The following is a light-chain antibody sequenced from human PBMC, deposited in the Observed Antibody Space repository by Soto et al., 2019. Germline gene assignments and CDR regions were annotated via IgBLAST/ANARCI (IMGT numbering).Light chain of an antibody. J-gene: IGKJ1*01. CDR2: KAS. V-gene: IGKV1-5*03. CDR3: QQYNSYST. Sequence: DIHMTQSPSTLSASVVGRVTTTFRASQSISSWLAWYQQKPGKAPKLLIYKASSLESGVPSRFSGSGSGTEFTLTISSLQTDDFATYYCQQYNSYSTFGQGTKVDIK. CDR1: QSISSW.